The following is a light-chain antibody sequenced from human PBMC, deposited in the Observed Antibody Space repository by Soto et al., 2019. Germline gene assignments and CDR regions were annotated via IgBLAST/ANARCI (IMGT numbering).Light chain of an antibody. J-gene: IGKJ3*01. V-gene: IGKV1-39*01. CDR1: QSITNS. Sequence: DIQMTQSPSSLSASVGDRVTITCRASQSITNSLNWYQHKPGKAPTLVVYAASSLQSGVPSRFSGSGSGTDITLTISSLQPEDFATYFCQQGHSMPFTFGPGTKVDIK. CDR3: QQGHSMPFT. CDR2: AAS.